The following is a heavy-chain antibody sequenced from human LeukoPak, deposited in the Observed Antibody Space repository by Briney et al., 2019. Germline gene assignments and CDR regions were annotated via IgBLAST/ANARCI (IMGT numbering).Heavy chain of an antibody. V-gene: IGHV3-43*01. D-gene: IGHD5-18*01. J-gene: IGHJ4*02. CDR3: SKGDDRYGFDY. CDR2: ITWDGQNI. Sequence: GGSLRLSCAASGFTFEDFTMHWVRHAPGKALEWVSLITWDGQNIEYQDSVKGRFTISRDNSENSLYLQMKSLKTEDTALYFCSKGDDRYGFDYWGQGTLVTVSS. CDR1: GFTFEDFT.